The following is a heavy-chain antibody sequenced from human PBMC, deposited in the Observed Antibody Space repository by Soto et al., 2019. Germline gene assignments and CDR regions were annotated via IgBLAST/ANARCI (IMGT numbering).Heavy chain of an antibody. CDR2: IYYSGST. V-gene: IGHV4-39*01. J-gene: IGHJ4*02. CDR3: ASFPTSSRNYLDY. CDR1: GGSISSSSYY. Sequence: SETLSLTCTVSGGSISSSSYYWGWIRPPPGKGLEWIGSIYYSGSTYYNPSLKSRVTISVDTSKNQFSLKLSSVTAADTAVYYCASFPTSSRNYLDYWGQGTLVTVS. D-gene: IGHD3-16*01.